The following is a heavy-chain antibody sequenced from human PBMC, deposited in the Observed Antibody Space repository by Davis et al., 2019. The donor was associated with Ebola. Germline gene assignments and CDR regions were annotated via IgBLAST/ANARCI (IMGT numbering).Heavy chain of an antibody. J-gene: IGHJ6*02. Sequence: SETLSLTCAVYGGSFSGYYWSWIRQPPGKGLEWIGEINHSGSTNYNPSLKSRVTISVDTSKNQFSLKLSSVTAADTAVYHCARVGITMVRGVMDYYYYYGMDVWGQGTTVTVSS. CDR3: ARVGITMVRGVMDYYYYYGMDV. D-gene: IGHD3-10*01. CDR2: INHSGST. CDR1: GGSFSGYY. V-gene: IGHV4-34*01.